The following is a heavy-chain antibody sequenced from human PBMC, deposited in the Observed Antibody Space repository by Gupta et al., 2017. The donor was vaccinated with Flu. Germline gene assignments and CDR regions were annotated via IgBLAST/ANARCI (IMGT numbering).Heavy chain of an antibody. Sequence: EVQLVESGGGLVQPGGSLRLSCAASGFTFSSYEMNWVRQAPGKGLEWVSYISSSGSTIYYADSVKGRFTISRDNAKNSLYLQMNSLRAEDTAVYYCARDLSLAVHYGMDVWGQGTTVTVSS. V-gene: IGHV3-48*03. CDR3: ARDLSLAVHYGMDV. CDR1: GFTFSSYE. J-gene: IGHJ6*02. CDR2: ISSSGSTI. D-gene: IGHD4-17*01.